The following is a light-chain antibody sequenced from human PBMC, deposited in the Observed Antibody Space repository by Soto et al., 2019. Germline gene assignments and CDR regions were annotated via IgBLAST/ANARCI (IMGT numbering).Light chain of an antibody. V-gene: IGKV3-11*01. J-gene: IGKJ2*01. Sequence: EIVLTQSPATLSLSPGERATLSCRASQSVSSYLAWYQQKPGQAPRLLIYDTSNRATGIPARFSGSGSGTDFTLTISSLEPEDFVVYFCQQRSNWPPYACGQGTKVEIK. CDR2: DTS. CDR3: QQRSNWPPYA. CDR1: QSVSSY.